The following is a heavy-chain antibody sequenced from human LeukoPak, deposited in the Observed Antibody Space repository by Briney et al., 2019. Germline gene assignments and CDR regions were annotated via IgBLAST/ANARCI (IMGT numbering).Heavy chain of an antibody. CDR2: IWSDATNM. V-gene: IGHV3-33*06. D-gene: IGHD4-11*01. Sequence: PGGSLRLSCAASGFIFTDYGFHWVRQAPGKGLEWVAAIWSDATNMFYANSVKGRFFIQRDDYQNTVYLEMSSLRAEDTAVYYCAKDAQRGFDYSNSFQYWGQGSRVTVSS. J-gene: IGHJ4*02. CDR1: GFIFTDYG. CDR3: AKDAQRGFDYSNSFQY.